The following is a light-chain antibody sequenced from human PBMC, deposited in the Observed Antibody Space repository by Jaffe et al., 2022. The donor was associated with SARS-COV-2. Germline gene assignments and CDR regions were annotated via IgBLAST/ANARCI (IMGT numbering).Light chain of an antibody. CDR1: QSVTSTY. J-gene: IGKJ2*01. Sequence: EIVLTQSPGTLSLSPGERATLSCKASQSVTSTYLSWFQQRPGQAPRLLIYGASRRATGIPDRFSGSGFGTDYILSISRLEPEDFAVYYCQQYDSSPYTFGQGTKVEIK. V-gene: IGKV3-20*01. CDR3: QQYDSSPYT. CDR2: GAS.